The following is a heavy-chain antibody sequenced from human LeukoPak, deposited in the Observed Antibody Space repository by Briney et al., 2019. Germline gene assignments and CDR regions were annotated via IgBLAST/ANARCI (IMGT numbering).Heavy chain of an antibody. V-gene: IGHV4-34*01. CDR1: GGSFSGYY. D-gene: IGHD2-15*01. J-gene: IGHJ5*02. Sequence: SETLSLTCAVYGGSFSGYYWSWIRQPPEKGLDWIGEITRTGRINYNPALKGRVTMSLDTSKNQFSLKLSSVTAADTAVYYCARGRVSIVVGTWGQGTLVTVSS. CDR2: ITRTGRI. CDR3: ARGRVSIVVGT.